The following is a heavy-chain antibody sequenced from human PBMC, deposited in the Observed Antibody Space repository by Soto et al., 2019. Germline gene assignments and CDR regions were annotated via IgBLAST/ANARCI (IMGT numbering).Heavy chain of an antibody. D-gene: IGHD4-17*01. V-gene: IGHV3-9*02. CDR3: VKDMKWGGMTTIHYFDP. CDR1: GFIADDYA. Sequence: EVQLVESGGGLVQPGRSLRLSCVASGFIADDYAMHWVRQAPGKGLEWVSGISSNSATINYADSVKGRFTISRDNAKNSLFLQLNSLRPEDTAFYYSVKDMKWGGMTTIHYFDPWGQGTLITVSS. J-gene: IGHJ4*02. CDR2: ISSNSATI.